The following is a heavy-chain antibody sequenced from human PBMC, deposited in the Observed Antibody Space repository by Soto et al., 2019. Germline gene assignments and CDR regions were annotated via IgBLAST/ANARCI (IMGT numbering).Heavy chain of an antibody. D-gene: IGHD3-10*01. CDR1: GGSISSYY. J-gene: IGHJ4*02. V-gene: IGHV4-59*01. CDR3: ARAPYYGSGSYYESSYYFDY. Sequence: SETLSLTCTVSGGSISSYYWSWIRQPPGKGLVWIGYIYYSGSTNYNPSLKSRVTISVDTSKNQFSLKLSSVTAADTAVYYCARAPYYGSGSYYESSYYFDYWGQGTLVTVSS. CDR2: IYYSGST.